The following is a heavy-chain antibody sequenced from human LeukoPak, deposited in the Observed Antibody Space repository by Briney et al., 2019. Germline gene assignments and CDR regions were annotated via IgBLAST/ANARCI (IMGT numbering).Heavy chain of an antibody. CDR3: AKVTNWDFLFPRYYFDY. CDR1: GFTFSSYA. Sequence: GGSLRLSCAASGFTFSSYAMSWVPQAPGKGLEWVSAISGSGGSTYYADSVKGRFTISRDNSKNTLYLQMNSLRAEDTAVYYCAKVTNWDFLFPRYYFDYWGQGTLVTVSS. J-gene: IGHJ4*02. CDR2: ISGSGGST. V-gene: IGHV3-23*01. D-gene: IGHD7-27*01.